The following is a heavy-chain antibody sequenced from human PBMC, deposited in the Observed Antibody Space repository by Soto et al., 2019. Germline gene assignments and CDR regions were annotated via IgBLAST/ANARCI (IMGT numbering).Heavy chain of an antibody. Sequence: PSETLSLTCTVSGGSISSYYWSWIRQPAGKGLEWIGRIYTSGSTNYNPSLKSRVTMSVDTSKNQFSLKLSSVTAADTAVYYCARGTVLRFLDSYGMDVWGQGTTVTVSS. CDR3: ARGTVLRFLDSYGMDV. CDR2: IYTSGST. J-gene: IGHJ6*02. CDR1: GGSISSYY. D-gene: IGHD3-3*01. V-gene: IGHV4-4*07.